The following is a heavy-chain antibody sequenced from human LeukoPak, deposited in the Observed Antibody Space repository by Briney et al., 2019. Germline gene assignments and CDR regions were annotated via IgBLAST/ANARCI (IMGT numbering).Heavy chain of an antibody. J-gene: IGHJ4*02. D-gene: IGHD5-12*01. CDR2: ISASGGST. Sequence: GGSLRLSCAASGFTFSSYAMSWVRQAPGKGLEWVSAISASGGSTYYADSEKGRFTISRDNAKNSLYLQMNSLRAEDTAVYYCARSGQWLRNFDYWGQGTLVTVSS. CDR3: ARSGQWLRNFDY. CDR1: GFTFSSYA. V-gene: IGHV3-23*01.